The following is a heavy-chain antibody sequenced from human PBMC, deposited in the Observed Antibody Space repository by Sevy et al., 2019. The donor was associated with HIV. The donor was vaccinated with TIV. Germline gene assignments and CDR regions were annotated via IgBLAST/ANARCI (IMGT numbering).Heavy chain of an antibody. CDR3: AGSLGTSSAGYGMDV. J-gene: IGHJ6*02. Sequence: SETLSLTCNVSGASISNDYWSWIRQPPGKGLEWIGFTYNRGSTKYNPSLKSRVTISVDTSKNEFSLRLSSVTAADTAVYYCAGSLGTSSAGYGMDVWGQGTRVTVSS. CDR2: TYNRGST. D-gene: IGHD6-6*01. CDR1: GASISNDY. V-gene: IGHV4-59*01.